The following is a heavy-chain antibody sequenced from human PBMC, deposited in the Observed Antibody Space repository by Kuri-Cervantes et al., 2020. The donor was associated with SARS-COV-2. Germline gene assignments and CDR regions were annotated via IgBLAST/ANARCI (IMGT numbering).Heavy chain of an antibody. V-gene: IGHV3-33*06. CDR3: AKPGSVRGIIREDHYGLDV. CDR2: IWYDGTNK. Sequence: GESLKISCAASGFTFNTYGMHWVRQAPGKGLEWVAVIWYDGTNKYYEDSVKGRFIISRDNSKGTLYLQMNSLRAEDTAVYYCAKPGSVRGIIREDHYGLDVWGQGTTVTVSS. CDR1: GFTFNTYG. J-gene: IGHJ6*02. D-gene: IGHD3-10*01.